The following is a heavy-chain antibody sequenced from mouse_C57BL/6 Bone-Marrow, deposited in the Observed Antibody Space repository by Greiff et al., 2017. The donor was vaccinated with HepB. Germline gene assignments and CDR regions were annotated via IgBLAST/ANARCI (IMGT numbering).Heavy chain of an antibody. CDR1: GFTFSDYG. Sequence: EVKLMESGGGLVKPGGSLKLSCAASGFTFSDYGMHWVRQAPEKGLEWVAYISSGSSTIYYADTVKGRFTISRDNAKNTLFLQMTSLSSEDTAMYYCARGYYYGSSPFAYWGQGTLVTVSA. CDR3: ARGYYYGSSPFAY. D-gene: IGHD1-1*01. V-gene: IGHV5-17*01. J-gene: IGHJ3*01. CDR2: ISSGSSTI.